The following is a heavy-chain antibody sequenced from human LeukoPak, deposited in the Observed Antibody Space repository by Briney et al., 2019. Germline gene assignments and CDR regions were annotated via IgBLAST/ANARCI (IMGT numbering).Heavy chain of an antibody. CDR1: GGSISSYH. J-gene: IGHJ6*03. CDR2: IYYSGST. CDR3: ARGLIVVVPAAIRDYYMDV. Sequence: SETLSLTCTVSGGSISSYHWSWIRQPPGKGLEWIGYIYYSGSTNYNPSLKSRVTISVDTSKNQFSLKLSSVTAADTAVYYCARGLIVVVPAAIRDYYMDVWGKGTTVTVSS. D-gene: IGHD2-2*02. V-gene: IGHV4-59*01.